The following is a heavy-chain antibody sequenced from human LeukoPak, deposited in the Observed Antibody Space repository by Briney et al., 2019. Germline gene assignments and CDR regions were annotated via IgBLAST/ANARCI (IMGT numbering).Heavy chain of an antibody. Sequence: GSLRLSCAASGFTFSSYAMSWVRQAPVKGLEWIGSIYYSGSTYYNPSLKSRVTISIDTSKNQFSLKLSSVTAADTAVYYCARSRGRLAQLDYWGQGTLVTVSS. CDR3: ARSRGRLAQLDY. J-gene: IGHJ4*02. V-gene: IGHV4-38-2*01. CDR2: IYYSGST. D-gene: IGHD6-25*01. CDR1: GFTFSSYA.